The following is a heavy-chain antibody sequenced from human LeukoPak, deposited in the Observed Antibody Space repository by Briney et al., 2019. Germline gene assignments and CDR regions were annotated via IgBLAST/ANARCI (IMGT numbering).Heavy chain of an antibody. CDR2: INHSGST. CDR1: GGSFSGYY. CDR3: ARHGTSRITMNH. V-gene: IGHV4-34*01. Sequence: SETLSLTCAVYGGSFSGYYWSWIRQPPGKGLEWIGEINHSGSTNYNPSLKSRVTISVDTSKNQFSPKLSSVTAADTAVYYCARHGTSRITMNHWGQGTLVTVSS. J-gene: IGHJ4*02. D-gene: IGHD3-22*01.